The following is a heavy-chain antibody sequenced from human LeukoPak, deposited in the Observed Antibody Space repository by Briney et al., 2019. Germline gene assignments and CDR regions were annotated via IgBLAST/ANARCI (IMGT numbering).Heavy chain of an antibody. CDR2: INWNGGST. J-gene: IGHJ4*02. CDR1: GFTFDDYG. V-gene: IGHV3-20*04. CDR3: AVHGSGSHAFDY. Sequence: PGGSLRLSCAASGFTFDDYGMSWVRQAPGKGLEWVSGINWNGGSTGYADSVKGRFTISRDNAKNSLYLQMNSLRAEDTAVYYCAVHGSGSHAFDYWGQGALVTVSS. D-gene: IGHD3-10*01.